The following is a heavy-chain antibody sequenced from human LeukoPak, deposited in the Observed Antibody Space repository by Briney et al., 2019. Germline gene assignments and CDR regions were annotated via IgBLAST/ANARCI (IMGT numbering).Heavy chain of an antibody. Sequence: SQTLSLTCAISGDSVSSNNAAWNWIRQSPSRGLEWLGRTYYRSKWYNDYAVSVKSRMTINPDTSKNQFSLQLNSVTPEDTAVYYCARGGIAVAGTWDYYYYYMDVWGKGTTVTVSS. CDR3: ARGGIAVAGTWDYYYYYMDV. J-gene: IGHJ6*03. V-gene: IGHV6-1*01. CDR1: GDSVSSNNAA. D-gene: IGHD6-19*01. CDR2: TYYRSKWYN.